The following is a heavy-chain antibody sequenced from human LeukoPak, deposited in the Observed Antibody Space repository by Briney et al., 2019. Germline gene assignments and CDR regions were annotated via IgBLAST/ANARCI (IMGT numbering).Heavy chain of an antibody. CDR1: GYSIISGSYY. D-gene: IGHD3-10*01. V-gene: IGHV4-61*02. CDR2: IYTNENT. CDR3: ARVWWHRGDWFDS. J-gene: IGHJ5*01. Sequence: SQTLSLTCTVSGYSIISGSYYWTWIRHPAGKTFEWIGRIYTNENTTYNPSVEGRATISIQTADKQLCLRLSSVAAADPAMYYCARVWWHRGDWFDSWGQGTLVTVSS.